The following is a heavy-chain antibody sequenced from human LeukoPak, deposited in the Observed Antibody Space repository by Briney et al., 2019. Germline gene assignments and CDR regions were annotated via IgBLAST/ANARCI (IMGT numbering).Heavy chain of an antibody. Sequence: GGSLRLSCAASGFSFSDSYMSWIRQAPGQGLEWLSYIKSSDTSTFYADSVKGRFTVSRDNAKNSLYLQMNSLRAEDTAVYYCARRGKMSSHAFDIWGQGTVVTVSS. J-gene: IGHJ3*02. V-gene: IGHV3-11*01. D-gene: IGHD3-16*01. CDR1: GFSFSDSY. CDR3: ARRGKMSSHAFDI. CDR2: IKSSDTST.